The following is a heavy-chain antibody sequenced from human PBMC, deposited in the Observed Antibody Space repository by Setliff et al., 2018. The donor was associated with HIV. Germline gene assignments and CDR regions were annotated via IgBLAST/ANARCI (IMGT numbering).Heavy chain of an antibody. J-gene: IGHJ6*03. CDR2: FYYRGTT. CDR3: ARGNIDYWNGYYSRSGYFYYMDV. V-gene: IGHV4-31*03. D-gene: IGHD3-3*01. Sequence: NPSETLSLTCTVTGGSISGNYYCTWIRQHPGKGLEWIGYFYYRGTTYYTPSLKSRVTLSVASSKNQFSLKLTSVTAADTAVYYCARGNIDYWNGYYSRSGYFYYMDVWGRGTTVTVSS. CDR1: GGSISGNYY.